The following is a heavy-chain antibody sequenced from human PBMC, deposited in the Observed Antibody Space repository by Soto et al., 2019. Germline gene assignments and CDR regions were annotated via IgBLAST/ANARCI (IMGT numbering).Heavy chain of an antibody. D-gene: IGHD3-10*01. CDR2: IIPIFGTA. Sequence: GASVKVSCKASGGTFSSYAISWVRQAPGQGLEWMGGIIPIFGTANYAQKFQGRVTITADESTSTAYMELSSLRSEDTAVYYCARDVSSDTTGFRGYDLWGQGTQVTVS. J-gene: IGHJ4*02. CDR3: ARDVSSDTTGFRGYDL. V-gene: IGHV1-69*13. CDR1: GGTFSSYA.